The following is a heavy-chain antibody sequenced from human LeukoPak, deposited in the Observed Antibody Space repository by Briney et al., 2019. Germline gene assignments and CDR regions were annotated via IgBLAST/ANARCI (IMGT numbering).Heavy chain of an antibody. D-gene: IGHD6-13*01. V-gene: IGHV3-21*01. CDR2: ISSSSYI. Sequence: GGSLRLSCAASGFTFSSYSMNGVRQAPGKGLEWVSSISSSSYIYYADSVKGRFTISRDNAKNSLYLQMNSLRAEDTAVYYCARLAAAGTGDDAFDIWGQGTMVTVSS. CDR1: GFTFSSYS. CDR3: ARLAAAGTGDDAFDI. J-gene: IGHJ3*02.